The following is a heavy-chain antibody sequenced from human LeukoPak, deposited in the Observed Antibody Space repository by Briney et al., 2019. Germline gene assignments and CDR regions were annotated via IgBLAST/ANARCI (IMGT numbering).Heavy chain of an antibody. J-gene: IGHJ3*02. V-gene: IGHV4-59*12. D-gene: IGHD2-21*01. Sequence: PSETLSLTCTVSGGSISSYYWSWIRQPPGKGLEWIGYIYYSGSTNYNPSLKSRVTMSVDTSKNQFSLKLSSVTAAATAVYYCSRGLGKEGCGGECQNDAFDIWGQGTMVTVSS. CDR2: IYYSGST. CDR3: SRGLGKEGCGGECQNDAFDI. CDR1: GGSISSYY.